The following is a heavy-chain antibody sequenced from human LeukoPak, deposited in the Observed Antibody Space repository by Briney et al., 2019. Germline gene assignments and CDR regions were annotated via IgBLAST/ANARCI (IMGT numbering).Heavy chain of an antibody. CDR3: ARQDVRVTYYDVLTAYPQSNYGMDV. Sequence: ASVKVSCKASGYTFSSHGISWVRQAPGQGLEWMGWISPNNNDTDCAQKVQGRVTMTTDTSTSTAYMELRSLRSDDTAVYYCARQDVRVTYYDVLTAYPQSNYGMDVWGQGTTVTVS. D-gene: IGHD3-9*01. CDR2: ISPNNNDT. J-gene: IGHJ6*02. CDR1: GYTFSSHG. V-gene: IGHV1-18*04.